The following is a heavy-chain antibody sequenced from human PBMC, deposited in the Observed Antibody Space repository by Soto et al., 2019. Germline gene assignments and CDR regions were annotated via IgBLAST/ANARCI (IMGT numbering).Heavy chain of an antibody. J-gene: IGHJ4*02. CDR2: IWYDGSNK. V-gene: IGHV3-33*08. CDR1: GFTFSSSE. CDR3: ARDSHVGSGWQLTADY. Sequence: VQLVESGGGLVQPGGSLRLSCAASGFTFSSSEMNWVRQAPGKGLEWVAVIWYDGSNKYYAESVKGRFTISRDNSKNTLYLQMNSLRAEDTAVYYCARDSHVGSGWQLTADYWGQGTLVTVSS. D-gene: IGHD6-19*01.